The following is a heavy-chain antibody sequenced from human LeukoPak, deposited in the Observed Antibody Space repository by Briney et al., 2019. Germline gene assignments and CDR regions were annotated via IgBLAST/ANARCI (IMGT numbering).Heavy chain of an antibody. CDR2: IWFDGSRE. CDR3: ARWTGSNPLGALDI. J-gene: IGHJ3*02. CDR1: GFTFSGHG. D-gene: IGHD3-16*01. Sequence: GGSLRLSCVAPGFTFSGHGMHWVRQAPGKGLEWVALIWFDGSREHYEDSVKGRFTISRDNSKNTVSLQMNSLRVEDTAVYFCARWTGSNPLGALDIWGPGTMVIVSP. V-gene: IGHV3-33*01.